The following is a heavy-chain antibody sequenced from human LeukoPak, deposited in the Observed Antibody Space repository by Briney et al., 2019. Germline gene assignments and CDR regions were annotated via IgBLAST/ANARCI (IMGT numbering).Heavy chain of an antibody. CDR3: AGVLSWGAFDI. Sequence: PGGSLRLSCTASGFTFGDYAMSWFRQAPGKGLEWAGFIRSKAYGGTTEYAASVKGRFTISRDDSKSIAYLQMNSLNTEDTAVYYCAGVLSWGAFDIWGQGTMVTVSS. CDR2: IRSKAYGGTT. V-gene: IGHV3-49*03. CDR1: GFTFGDYA. D-gene: IGHD3-10*02. J-gene: IGHJ3*02.